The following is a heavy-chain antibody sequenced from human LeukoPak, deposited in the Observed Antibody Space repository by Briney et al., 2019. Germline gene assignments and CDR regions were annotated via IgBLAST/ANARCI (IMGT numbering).Heavy chain of an antibody. Sequence: ASVKVSCKASGYTFTSYAMNWVRQAPGQGLEWMGWINTNTGNPTYAQGFTGRFVFFLDTSVRTAYLQICSLKAEDTAVYYCARDLAVAGPPNYYYYYGMDVWGQGTTVTVSS. CDR1: GYTFTSYA. J-gene: IGHJ6*02. D-gene: IGHD6-19*01. V-gene: IGHV7-4-1*01. CDR2: INTNTGNP. CDR3: ARDLAVAGPPNYYYYYGMDV.